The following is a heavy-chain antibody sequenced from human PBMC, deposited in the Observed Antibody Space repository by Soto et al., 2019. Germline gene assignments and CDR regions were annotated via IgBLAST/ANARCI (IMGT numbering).Heavy chain of an antibody. Sequence: PGGSLRLSCAASGFTLSSYDMHWVRQVTGKGLEWVSGIGTAGDTYYAGSVKGRFTISRENAQNSFYLQMNSLKVGDSAVYYCARGRTAGSAWFDPWGQGTLVTV. V-gene: IGHV3-13*01. J-gene: IGHJ5*02. CDR1: GFTLSSYD. CDR3: ARGRTAGSAWFDP. CDR2: IGTAGDT.